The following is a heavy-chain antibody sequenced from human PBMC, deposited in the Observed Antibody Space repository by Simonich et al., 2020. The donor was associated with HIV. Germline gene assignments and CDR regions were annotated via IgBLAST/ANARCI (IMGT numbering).Heavy chain of an antibody. CDR1: GGSFSGYY. D-gene: IGHD6-13*01. CDR2: NNHSGST. Sequence: QVQLQQWGAGLLKPSETLSLTCAVYGGSFSGYYWSWIRQPPGKGLEWIGENNHSGSTNYNPSRKSRVTISVDTSKNQFSLKLSSVTAADTAVYYCARLTAGGLGEYFQHWGQGTLVTVSS. J-gene: IGHJ1*01. CDR3: ARLTAGGLGEYFQH. V-gene: IGHV4-34*01.